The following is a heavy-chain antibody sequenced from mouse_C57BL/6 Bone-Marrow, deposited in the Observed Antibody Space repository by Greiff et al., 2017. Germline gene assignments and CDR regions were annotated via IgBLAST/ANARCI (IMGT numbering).Heavy chain of an antibody. V-gene: IGHV1-69*01. J-gene: IGHJ2*01. Sequence: QVQLQQPGAELVMPGASVKLSCTASGYTFTSYWMHWVKQRPGQGLEWIGEIDPSDSYTNYNQQFKGKSTLTVDKSSSTAYMQLSSLTSEDSAVYYCARTGFDYWGQGTTLTVSS. CDR2: IDPSDSYT. CDR3: ARTGFDY. CDR1: GYTFTSYW. D-gene: IGHD4-1*01.